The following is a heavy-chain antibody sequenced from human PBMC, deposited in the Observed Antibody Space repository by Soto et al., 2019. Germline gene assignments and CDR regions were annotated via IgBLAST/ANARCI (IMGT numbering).Heavy chain of an antibody. Sequence: PGGSLRLSCAASGFSFSTYYMHWVRQAPGKGLEWVAIISYDGSNTYYADSVKGRFSISRDNSKNTLYLQVNSLSLRREDTAVYYCARDPSASAVAGYFDFWGQGTLVTVSS. D-gene: IGHD6-19*01. CDR3: ARDPSASAVAGYFDF. CDR2: ISYDGSNT. J-gene: IGHJ4*02. V-gene: IGHV3-30*04. CDR1: GFSFSTYY.